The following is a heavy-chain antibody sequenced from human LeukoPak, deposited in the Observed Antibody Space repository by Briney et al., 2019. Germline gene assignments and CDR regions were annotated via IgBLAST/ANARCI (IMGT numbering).Heavy chain of an antibody. J-gene: IGHJ4*02. CDR1: GFTSSSYW. V-gene: IGHV3-74*01. D-gene: IGHD3-10*01. Sequence: GGSLRLSCAASGFTSSSYWMHWVRQVPGKGLVWVSRISGDGTARNYADSVKGRFTISRDDAKNSLYLQMNSLRAEDTALYYCAKDLWFGDDYWGQGTLVTVSS. CDR3: AKDLWFGDDY. CDR2: ISGDGTAR.